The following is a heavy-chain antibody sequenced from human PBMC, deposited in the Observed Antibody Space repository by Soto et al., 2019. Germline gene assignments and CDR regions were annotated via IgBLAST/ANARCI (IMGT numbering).Heavy chain of an antibody. J-gene: IGHJ6*02. CDR3: ARGRAVVVPTGYYYYYGMDV. D-gene: IGHD2-2*01. CDR1: GYTFTGYY. CDR2: INPNSGGT. Sequence: ASVKVSCKASGYTFTGYYMHWVRQAPGQGLEWMGWINPNSGGTNYAQKFQGWVTMTRDTSISTAYMELSRLRSDDTAVYYCARGRAVVVPTGYYYYYGMDVWGQGTTVTVFS. V-gene: IGHV1-2*04.